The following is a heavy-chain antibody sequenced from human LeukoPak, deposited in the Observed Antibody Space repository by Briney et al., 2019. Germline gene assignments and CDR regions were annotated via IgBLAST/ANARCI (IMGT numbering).Heavy chain of an antibody. CDR2: INTNTGNP. D-gene: IGHD3-22*01. V-gene: IGHV7-4-1*02. J-gene: IGHJ3*02. CDR1: GYTVTSYA. Sequence: ASVKVSCKASGYTVTSYAMNWVRQAPGQGLEWMGWINTNTGNPTYAQGFTGRFVFSLDTSVSTAYLQISSLKAEDTAVYYCARDQRRADYEPLDAFDIWGQGTMVTVSS. CDR3: ARDQRRADYEPLDAFDI.